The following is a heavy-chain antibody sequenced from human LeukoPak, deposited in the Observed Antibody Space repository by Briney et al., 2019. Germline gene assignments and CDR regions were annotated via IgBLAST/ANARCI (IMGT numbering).Heavy chain of an antibody. J-gene: IGHJ6*02. V-gene: IGHV5-51*01. CDR3: VRRQDGFYYGMDV. D-gene: IGHD3-10*01. Sequence: GESLKISCKGSGYSFTSYWIGWVRQMPGKGLEWMGIIYPGDSDTRYSPSFQGQVTISADKSISTAYLQWSSLKASDTAMYYCVRRQDGFYYGMDVWGQGTTVTVSS. CDR2: IYPGDSDT. CDR1: GYSFTSYW.